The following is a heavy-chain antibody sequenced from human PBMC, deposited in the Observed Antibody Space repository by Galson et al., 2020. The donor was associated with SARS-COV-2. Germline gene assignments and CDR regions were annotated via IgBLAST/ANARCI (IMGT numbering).Heavy chain of an antibody. J-gene: IGHJ4*02. CDR2: IKSKTDGVTT. D-gene: IGHD3-9*01. Sequence: GGSLRLSCAASGFTFSNAWMSWVRQAPGKGLEWVGRIKSKTDGVTTDYAAPVKGRFTISRDDSKNTLYLQMNSLKTEDTAVYYCTTVFVGYDILMTDCGFDYWGQGTLVTVSS. CDR3: TTVFVGYDILMTDCGFDY. CDR1: GFTFSNAW. V-gene: IGHV3-15*01.